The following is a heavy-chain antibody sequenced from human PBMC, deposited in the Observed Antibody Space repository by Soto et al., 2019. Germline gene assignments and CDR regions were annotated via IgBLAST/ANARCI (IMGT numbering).Heavy chain of an antibody. D-gene: IGHD1-26*01. J-gene: IGHJ1*01. CDR1: PLTLSSNG. CDR3: AKTLQGGSYWAGQ. V-gene: IGHV3-30*18. Sequence: GWSVRLPCSPSPLTLSSNGPHWAPHAPGNGRAWVLLISYDESNKYYAVSVQGRLTRPRDNSKYTLYLQMNSLRAEDTAVYYCAKTLQGGSYWAGQWGQGTLATVS. CDR2: ISYDESNK.